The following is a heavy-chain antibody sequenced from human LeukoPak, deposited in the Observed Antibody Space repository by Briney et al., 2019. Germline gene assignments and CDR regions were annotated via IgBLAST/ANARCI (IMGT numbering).Heavy chain of an antibody. CDR1: GITLSAHW. CDR3: AKYGGNSGMVFDI. CDR2: INPDESAK. V-gene: IGHV3-7*01. J-gene: IGHJ3*02. Sequence: GGSLKLPCAASGITLSAHWMSWVRQAPGKGLEWVANINPDESAKRHVNSVKGRFTISRDNAKNSLYLQMNSLRAEDTAVYYCAKYGGNSGMVFDIWGQGTVVTVSS. D-gene: IGHD4-23*01.